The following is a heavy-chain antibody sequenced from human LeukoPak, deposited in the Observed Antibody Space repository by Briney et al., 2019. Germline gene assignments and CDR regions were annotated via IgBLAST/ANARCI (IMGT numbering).Heavy chain of an antibody. Sequence: SGGSLRLSCAASGFDFSTYSMGWVRQAPGRGLEWVSAISGTGGDTYYSDSVKGRFTISRDNSKITLDLQMNSLRAEDTAVFYCAKGDYGGDFRYFDYWGPGTLVTVSS. CDR3: AKGDYGGDFRYFDY. CDR1: GFDFSTYS. V-gene: IGHV3-23*01. D-gene: IGHD4-23*01. J-gene: IGHJ4*02. CDR2: ISGTGGDT.